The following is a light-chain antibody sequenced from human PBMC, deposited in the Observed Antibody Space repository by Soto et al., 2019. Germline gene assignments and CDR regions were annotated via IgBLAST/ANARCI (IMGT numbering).Light chain of an antibody. V-gene: IGKV3D-20*02. CDR2: GAS. Sequence: EIVLTQSPGTLSLSPGERATLSCRASQSVSSSYLAWYQQKPGQAPRLLIYGASSRATGIPDRFSGSGSGTDFTLTISSLEPEDFAVYYCQQRSYWPWTFGQGTKVDIK. CDR3: QQRSYWPWT. J-gene: IGKJ1*01. CDR1: QSVSSSY.